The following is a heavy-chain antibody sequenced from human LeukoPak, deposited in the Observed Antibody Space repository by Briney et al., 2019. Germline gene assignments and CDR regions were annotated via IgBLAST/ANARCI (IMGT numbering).Heavy chain of an antibody. D-gene: IGHD1-26*01. CDR1: GFVFRTYA. CDR2: ISGSDEST. Sequence: PGGSLRLSCAASGFVFRTYAMTWVRQAPGKGLEWVSSISGSDESTYYADSVKGRFIITRDNFKNTLYLRMNSLRLEDMAVYYCAKPSGSGVDYWGRGTRVTVSS. J-gene: IGHJ4*02. CDR3: AKPSGSGVDY. V-gene: IGHV3-23*01.